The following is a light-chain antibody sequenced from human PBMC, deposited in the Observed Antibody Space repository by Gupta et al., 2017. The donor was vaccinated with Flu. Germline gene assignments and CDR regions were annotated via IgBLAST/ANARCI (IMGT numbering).Light chain of an antibody. Sequence: QSALTQPASVSGSPGQSITISCTGTSSDVGGYNYVSWYQQHPGKAPNRRIYEVSNRPSGVSNRFSGSKSGNTASLTISGLQAEDEAYYYCTSYTSSSTWVFGGGTKLTVL. CDR3: TSYTSSSTWV. V-gene: IGLV2-14*03. CDR1: SSDVGGYNY. J-gene: IGLJ3*02. CDR2: EVS.